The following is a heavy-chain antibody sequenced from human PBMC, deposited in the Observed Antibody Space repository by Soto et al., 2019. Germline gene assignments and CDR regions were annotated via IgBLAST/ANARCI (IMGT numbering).Heavy chain of an antibody. CDR3: ARSDREVPYYGMDV. CDR1: GNTFNTYG. Sequence: QVQLVQSGKEVVKPGASVKVSCQASGNTFNTYGISWVRQAPGQGLEWMGWISAYNDNTKYAQNLQGRVTMTTDTSTSTAYLELRSLRSDDTAVFYCARSDREVPYYGMDVWGQGTTVTVSS. D-gene: IGHD1-1*01. J-gene: IGHJ6*02. V-gene: IGHV1-18*04. CDR2: ISAYNDNT.